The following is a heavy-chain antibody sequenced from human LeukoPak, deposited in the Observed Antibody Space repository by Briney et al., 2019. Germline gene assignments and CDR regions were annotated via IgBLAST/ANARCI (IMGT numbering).Heavy chain of an antibody. Sequence: GGSLRLSCAASGFTFSRYGMHWVRQAPGKGLEWVAVISYDGSNKYYADSVKGRFTISRDNSKNTLYLQMNSLRAEDTAVYYCARDQIQLWSVLDYWGQGTLVTVSS. J-gene: IGHJ4*02. V-gene: IGHV3-30*03. CDR3: ARDQIQLWSVLDY. CDR2: ISYDGSNK. CDR1: GFTFSRYG. D-gene: IGHD5-18*01.